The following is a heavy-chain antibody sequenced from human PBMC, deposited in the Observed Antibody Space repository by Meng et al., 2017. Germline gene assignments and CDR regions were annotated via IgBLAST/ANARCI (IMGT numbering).Heavy chain of an antibody. CDR2: INTNTGNP. CDR3: ARDSYYYDSSGSTSHDY. Sequence: QAELGVSGSELKKPGASVKVSCKASGYTFTSYAMNWVRQAPGQGLEWMGWINTNTGNPTYAQGFTGRFVFSLDTSVSTAYLQISSLKAEDTAVYYCARDSYYYDSSGSTSHDYWGQGTLVTVSS. J-gene: IGHJ4*02. V-gene: IGHV7-4-1*02. CDR1: GYTFTSYA. D-gene: IGHD3-22*01.